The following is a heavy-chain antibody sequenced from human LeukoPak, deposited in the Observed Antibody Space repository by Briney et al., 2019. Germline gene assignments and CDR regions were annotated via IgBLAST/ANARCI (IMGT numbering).Heavy chain of an antibody. Sequence: PSETLSLTCAVYGGSFSGYYLSWIRQPPGKGLEWIGEINHSGSTTYNPALKKRVHTSVDTSKNQFSLKLSSVTAADTAVYYCASQGRGRPAKGRVVVAATRANVDTAIAWGQGTLVTVSS. J-gene: IGHJ5*02. CDR2: INHSGST. V-gene: IGHV4-34*01. CDR1: GGSFSGYY. D-gene: IGHD2-15*01. CDR3: ASQGRGRPAKGRVVVAATRANVDTAIA.